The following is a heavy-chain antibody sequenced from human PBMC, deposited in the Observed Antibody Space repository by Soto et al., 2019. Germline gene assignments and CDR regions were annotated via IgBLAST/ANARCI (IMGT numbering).Heavy chain of an antibody. CDR1: GDSISSFY. Sequence: QVQLQESGPGLVKPSETLSLTCTVSGDSISSFYWTWIRQPPGKGLVWVGYIFSSGSTNYNPTLKSRVTLSVDTSENQFSLMRTSVTAADTAVYYCARVGYCSSTPCWPIGYFEYWGQGTLVTVSS. D-gene: IGHD2-2*01. CDR2: IFSSGST. CDR3: ARVGYCSSTPCWPIGYFEY. J-gene: IGHJ4*02. V-gene: IGHV4-59*01.